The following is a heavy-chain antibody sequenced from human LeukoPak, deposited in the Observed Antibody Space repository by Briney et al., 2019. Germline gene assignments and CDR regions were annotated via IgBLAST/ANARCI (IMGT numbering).Heavy chain of an antibody. V-gene: IGHV3-23*01. D-gene: IGHD2-2*01. J-gene: IGHJ4*02. CDR3: ANLNGYCSSTSCHGYRGEFDY. CDR2: ISGSGGST. Sequence: GGSLRLSCAASGFTFSSYAMSWVRQAPGKGLEWVSAISGSGGSTYYADSVKGRFTISRDNSKNTLYLQMNSLRAEDTAVYYCANLNGYCSSTSCHGYRGEFDYWGQGTLVTVSS. CDR1: GFTFSSYA.